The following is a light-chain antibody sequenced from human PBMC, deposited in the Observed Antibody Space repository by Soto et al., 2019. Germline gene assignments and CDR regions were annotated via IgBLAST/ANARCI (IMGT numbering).Light chain of an antibody. Sequence: QSALTQPASVSGSPGQSITISCTGTSSDVGGYNYVSWYQQHPGKAPKPMIYDVINRPSGVSNRFSGSKSGNTASLTISGLQAEDEADYYCSSYTSSSTRHVVFGGGTKLTVL. J-gene: IGLJ2*01. CDR2: DVI. CDR1: SSDVGGYNY. CDR3: SSYTSSSTRHVV. V-gene: IGLV2-14*01.